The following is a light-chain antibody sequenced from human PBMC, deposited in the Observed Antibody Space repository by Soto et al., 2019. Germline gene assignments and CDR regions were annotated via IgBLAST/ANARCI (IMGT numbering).Light chain of an antibody. CDR2: VGTGGIVG. Sequence: QSVLTQPPSASASLGASVTLTCTLSSGYGNYKVDWYQQRPGKGPRFVLRVGTGGIVGSKGDGIPDRFSVLGSGLNRYLTIKNIQEEDEGDYHCGADHGSGSNFVYVFGTGTKLTVL. CDR3: GADHGSGSNFVYV. V-gene: IGLV9-49*01. CDR1: SGYGNYK. J-gene: IGLJ1*01.